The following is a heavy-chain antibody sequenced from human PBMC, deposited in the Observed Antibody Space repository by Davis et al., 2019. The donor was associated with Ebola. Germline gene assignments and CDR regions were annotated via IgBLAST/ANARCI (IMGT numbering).Heavy chain of an antibody. J-gene: IGHJ6*02. V-gene: IGHV1-18*01. CDR1: GYTFTSYG. CDR2: ISAYNGNT. CDR3: ARSNRHIVVVLLMDV. Sequence: ASVKVSCKASGYTFTSYGISWVRQAPGQGLEWMGWISAYNGNTNYAQKLQGRVTITRDTSASTAYMELSSLRSEDTAVYYCARSNRHIVVVLLMDVWGQGTTVTVSS. D-gene: IGHD2-21*01.